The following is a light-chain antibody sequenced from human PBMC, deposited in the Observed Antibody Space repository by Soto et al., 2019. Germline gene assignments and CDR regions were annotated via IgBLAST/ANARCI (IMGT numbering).Light chain of an antibody. CDR3: CSYTSRSVYV. CDR1: SSAFVAYNY. CDR2: DVS. Sequence: QSALTQPASVSGSPGQSIAISCTGTSSAFVAYNYVSWYQQHPGKAPKLLIYDVSYRPSGGSNRFSGSMSGNTASLTISGLQADDEADYYCCSYTSRSVYVFGTGTKLTVL. J-gene: IGLJ1*01. V-gene: IGLV2-14*01.